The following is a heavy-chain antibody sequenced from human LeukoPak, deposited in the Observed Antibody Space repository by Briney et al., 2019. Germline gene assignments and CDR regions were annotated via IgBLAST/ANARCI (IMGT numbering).Heavy chain of an antibody. Sequence: GGSLRLSCAASGFTVSSNYMSWVRQALGKGLEWVSVIYSGGSTYYADSVKGRFTISRDNSKNTLYLQMNSLRAEDTAVYYCARDSYSSSSNYWGQGTLVTVSS. CDR3: ARDSYSSSSNY. CDR1: GFTVSSNY. V-gene: IGHV3-53*01. D-gene: IGHD6-13*01. J-gene: IGHJ4*02. CDR2: IYSGGST.